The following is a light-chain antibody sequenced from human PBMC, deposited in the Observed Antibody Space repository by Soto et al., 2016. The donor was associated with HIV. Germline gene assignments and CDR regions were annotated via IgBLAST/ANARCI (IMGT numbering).Light chain of an antibody. V-gene: IGLV3-19*01. J-gene: IGLJ2*01. CDR3: YSRDSSGNHVL. Sequence: SSELTQDPAVSVALGQTVRITCQGDSLRSYYASWYQQKPGQAPLLVIYGKNNRPSGIPDRFSGSSSGNTASLTITGAQAEDEADYYCYSRDSSGNHVLFGGGTKLTVL. CDR1: SLRSYY. CDR2: GKN.